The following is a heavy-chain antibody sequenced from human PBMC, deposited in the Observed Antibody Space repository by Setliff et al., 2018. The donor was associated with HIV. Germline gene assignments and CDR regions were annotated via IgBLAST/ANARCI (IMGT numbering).Heavy chain of an antibody. V-gene: IGHV4-31*03. CDR1: GVSAGSGDYY. Sequence: LSLTCSVSGVSAGSGDYYWHWIRQHPEKALEWIGYIFHSGDTYYNPSHKSRISMSVDTSKNQFSLELTSLTAADTAVYYCATRPRIAARPFDYWGQGMLVTVSS. J-gene: IGHJ4*02. CDR3: ATRPRIAARPFDY. D-gene: IGHD6-6*01. CDR2: IFHSGDT.